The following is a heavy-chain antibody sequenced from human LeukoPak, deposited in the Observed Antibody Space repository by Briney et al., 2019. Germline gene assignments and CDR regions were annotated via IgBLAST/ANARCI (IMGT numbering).Heavy chain of an antibody. CDR2: IYYSGST. CDR1: GASISSTSYY. Sequence: KPSETLSLTCTVSGASISSTSYYWGWIRQPPGKGLEWIGSIYYSGSTNYKSSLKSRVTISVDTSKNQFSLKLSSVTAADTAVYYCARRSSSWYAFDYWGQGTLVTVSS. D-gene: IGHD6-13*01. CDR3: ARRSSSWYAFDY. V-gene: IGHV4-39*01. J-gene: IGHJ4*02.